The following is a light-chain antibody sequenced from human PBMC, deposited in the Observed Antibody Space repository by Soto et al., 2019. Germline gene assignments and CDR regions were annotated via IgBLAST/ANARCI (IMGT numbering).Light chain of an antibody. CDR3: QTYNDFQYS. CDR2: KAT. CDR1: QNIGSW. J-gene: IGKJ2*01. V-gene: IGKV1-5*03. Sequence: DIQMTQSPSTLSASVGDGVTITCRASQNIGSWLAWYQQKPGEAPKLLISKATNLQSGVPSRFSGSGSGTDFSLTISSLQPVDSATYFRQTYNDFQYSFGPGTKLDI.